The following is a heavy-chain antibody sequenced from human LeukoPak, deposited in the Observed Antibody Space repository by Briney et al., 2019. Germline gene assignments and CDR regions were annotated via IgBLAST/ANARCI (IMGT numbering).Heavy chain of an antibody. CDR2: ISYDGNNI. J-gene: IGHJ4*02. CDR3: ARVGTPMLVARTSWPF. V-gene: IGHV3-30*19. CDR1: GFTFNSYG. Sequence: QPGGSLRLSCAASGFTFNSYGIHWVRQAPGKGLEWVAVISYDGNNIYYADSVRGRFIISRDNSKNTVYLQMDNLGARDTAVYYCARVGTPMLVARTSWPFWGQGTLVTVSS. D-gene: IGHD6-19*01.